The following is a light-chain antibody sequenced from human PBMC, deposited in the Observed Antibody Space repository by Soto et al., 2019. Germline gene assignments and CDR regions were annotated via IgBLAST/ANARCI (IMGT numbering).Light chain of an antibody. J-gene: IGKJ1*01. CDR3: QQYGSSPGT. CDR1: QRVTSNY. Sequence: IVLTQSPGTLSLSPGERATLSCRASQRVTSNYLAWYQQRPGQAPRLLIFGASIRDTGLPDRFSGSGSGTVFTLSISRLEPEDFAVYYCQQYGSSPGTFGQGTKVEIK. V-gene: IGKV3-20*01. CDR2: GAS.